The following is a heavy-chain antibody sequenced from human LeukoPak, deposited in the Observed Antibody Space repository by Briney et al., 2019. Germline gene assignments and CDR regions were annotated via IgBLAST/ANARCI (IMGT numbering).Heavy chain of an antibody. CDR3: ARDIGDSSGDYWYFDH. D-gene: IGHD3-22*01. Sequence: ASVEVSCKVSGYTLTELSMHWVRQAPGKGLEWMGGFDPEDGETIYAQKFQGRVTMTRDTSISTAYMELSSLRSDDTAVYYCARDIGDSSGDYWYFDHWGRGTLVTVSS. CDR1: GYTLTELS. J-gene: IGHJ2*01. CDR2: FDPEDGET. V-gene: IGHV1-24*01.